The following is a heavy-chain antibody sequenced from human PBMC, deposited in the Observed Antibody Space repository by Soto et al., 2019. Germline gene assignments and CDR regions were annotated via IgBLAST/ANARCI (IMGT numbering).Heavy chain of an antibody. J-gene: IGHJ6*02. CDR1: GGSISSTSHY. CDR3: ARYKSNYYYGMDV. CDR2: IYYSGIT. Sequence: SETLSLTCTVSGGSISSTSHYWGWIRQPPGKGLEWIGSIYYSGITNYNPSLKSRVTISVDTSKNQFSLKLSSVTAADTAVYYCARYKSNYYYGMDVWGQGTTVTVSS. V-gene: IGHV4-39*07. D-gene: IGHD1-20*01.